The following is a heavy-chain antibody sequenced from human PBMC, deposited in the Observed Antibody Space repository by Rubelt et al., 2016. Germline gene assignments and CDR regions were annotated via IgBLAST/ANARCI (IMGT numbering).Heavy chain of an antibody. CDR3: ARRGAFGSYHDY. CDR1: GFTFSRYP. J-gene: IGHJ4*02. CDR2: ISDGGSST. D-gene: IGHD3-16*02. V-gene: IGHV3-23*01. Sequence: EVQLLESGGGLVQPGGSLRLSCAASGFTFSRYPMTWVRQAPGKGLEWVSLISDGGSSTYFADSVKGRITISRDNSKNTLYLQLNSLRGEDTAVYYCARRGAFGSYHDYWGQGTLVTVSS.